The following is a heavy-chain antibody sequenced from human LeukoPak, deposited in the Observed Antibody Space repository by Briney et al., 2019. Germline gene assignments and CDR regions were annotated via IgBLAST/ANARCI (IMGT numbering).Heavy chain of an antibody. CDR1: GFLFSSYD. CDR2: ISGSGGST. J-gene: IGHJ6*02. D-gene: IGHD3-3*01. V-gene: IGHV3-23*01. Sequence: GGSLRLSCAASGFLFSSYDMTWVRQAPGKGLEWVSAISGSGGSTYYADSVKGRFTISRDNSKNTLYLQMNSLRAEDTAVYYCAKREWLSDYYYYGMDVWGQGTTVTVSS. CDR3: AKREWLSDYYYYGMDV.